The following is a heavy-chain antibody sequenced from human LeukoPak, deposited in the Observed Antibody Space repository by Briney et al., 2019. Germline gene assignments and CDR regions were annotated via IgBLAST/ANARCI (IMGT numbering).Heavy chain of an antibody. J-gene: IGHJ2*01. V-gene: IGHV3-73*01. CDR1: GFTFSGSL. Sequence: PGGSLRLSCAASGFTFSGSLIHWVRQASGKGLEWVGRIRTKADNYAAVFAASVKGRFTISRDDSKNTAYLQMNSLRAEDTAVYYCARAGGTAGSNWYFDLWGRGTLVTVSS. D-gene: IGHD6-13*01. CDR3: ARAGGTAGSNWYFDL. CDR2: IRTKADNYAA.